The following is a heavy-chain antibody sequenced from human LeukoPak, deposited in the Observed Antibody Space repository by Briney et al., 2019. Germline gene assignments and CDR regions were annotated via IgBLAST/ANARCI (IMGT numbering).Heavy chain of an antibody. Sequence: GGSLRLSCAASGFTFDDYAMHWVRQAPGRGLEWVSGISGSGGSTYYADSVKGRFTISRDNSKNTLYLQMNSLRAEDTAVYYCATQYYYDSSGYYPPDYWGQGTLVTVSS. J-gene: IGHJ4*02. V-gene: IGHV3-23*01. CDR1: GFTFDDYA. D-gene: IGHD3-22*01. CDR2: ISGSGGST. CDR3: ATQYYYDSSGYYPPDY.